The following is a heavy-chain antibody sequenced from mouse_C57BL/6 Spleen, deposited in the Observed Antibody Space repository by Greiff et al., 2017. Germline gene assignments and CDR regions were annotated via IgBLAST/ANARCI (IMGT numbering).Heavy chain of an antibody. CDR2: IDPANGNT. Sequence: VQLQQSVAELVRPGASVKLSCTASGFNIKNTYMHWVKQRPEQGLEWIGRIDPANGNTKYAPKFQGKATITADTSSNTAYLQLSSLTSEDTAIXYCASPLYYGSSYYAMDYWGQGTSVTVSS. V-gene: IGHV14-3*01. D-gene: IGHD1-1*01. J-gene: IGHJ4*01. CDR3: ASPLYYGSSYYAMDY. CDR1: GFNIKNTY.